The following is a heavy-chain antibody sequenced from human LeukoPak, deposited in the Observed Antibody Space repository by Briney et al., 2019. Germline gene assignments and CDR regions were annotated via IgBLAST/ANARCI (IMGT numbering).Heavy chain of an antibody. J-gene: IGHJ5*02. Sequence: SGGSLRLSCAASGFNFSSYAMSWVRQAPGKGLEWVSSISGSGGRTYYADSVKGRFTISRDNSKNTLYLQMNSLRAADTAVYYCTKGPYYYDSSGYSRRWFDPWGQGTLVTVSS. CDR3: TKGPYYYDSSGYSRRWFDP. CDR1: GFNFSSYA. CDR2: ISGSGGRT. D-gene: IGHD3-22*01. V-gene: IGHV3-23*01.